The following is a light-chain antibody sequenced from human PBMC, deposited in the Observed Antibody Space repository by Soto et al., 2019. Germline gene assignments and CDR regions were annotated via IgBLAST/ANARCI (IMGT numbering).Light chain of an antibody. CDR3: QRYNSVPWT. J-gene: IGKJ1*01. CDR2: TAT. Sequence: DIEMTQSPSSLSASVGDRVTITCRASHGIADYLAWYQQKPGKAPKLLIYTATTLQSGVPSRFSGSGSGTDFTLTISSLQPEDVATYFCQRYNSVPWTFGQGTKVEIK. V-gene: IGKV1-27*01. CDR1: HGIADY.